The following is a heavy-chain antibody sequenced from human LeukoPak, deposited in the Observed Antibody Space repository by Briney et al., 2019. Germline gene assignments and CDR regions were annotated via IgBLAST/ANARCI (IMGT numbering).Heavy chain of an antibody. CDR3: ARSNYSKLSLGPYDY. V-gene: IGHV6-1*01. Sequence: SQTLSLTCAISGASVSSNSAAWNWIRQSPWRGLEWLGRTYDRSKWYNDYAVSVKSRITINPETSKNQFSLQLNSVSPEDTAVYYCARSNYSKLSLGPYDYWGQGTLLTVSS. CDR2: TYDRSKWYN. J-gene: IGHJ4*02. CDR1: GASVSSNSAA. D-gene: IGHD4-11*01.